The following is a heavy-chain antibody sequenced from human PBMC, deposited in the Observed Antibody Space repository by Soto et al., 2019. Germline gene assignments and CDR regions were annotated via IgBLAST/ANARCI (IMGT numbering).Heavy chain of an antibody. Sequence: KTSETLSLTCTVSGGSINSFFWSWIRQPAGKXLEWIGRFSSSGIINYKPSLKSRVTMSVDTSKNQFSLRLGSVTAADTAVYYCARSPYCTDGVCRQMGRYGLDVWGQGTTVTVSS. D-gene: IGHD2-8*01. J-gene: IGHJ6*02. CDR2: FSSSGII. CDR3: ARSPYCTDGVCRQMGRYGLDV. V-gene: IGHV4-4*07. CDR1: GGSINSFF.